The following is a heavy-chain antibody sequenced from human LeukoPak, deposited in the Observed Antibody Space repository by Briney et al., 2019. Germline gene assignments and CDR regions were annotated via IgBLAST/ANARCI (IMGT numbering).Heavy chain of an antibody. CDR2: IYPPDSET. CDR1: GYTFSKYW. J-gene: IGHJ4*02. Sequence: GESLKISCHGSGYTFSKYWIGRVRQMPGKGLGWMGIIYPPDSETKYSPSFRGQVTMSVDESTDTAYLQWNSLKASDTAMYYCARPGVGAIYYFDSWGQGTLVTVSS. V-gene: IGHV5-51*01. CDR3: ARPGVGAIYYFDS. D-gene: IGHD1-26*01.